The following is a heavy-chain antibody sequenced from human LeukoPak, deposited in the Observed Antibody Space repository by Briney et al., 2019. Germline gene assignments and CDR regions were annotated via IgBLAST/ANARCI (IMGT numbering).Heavy chain of an antibody. Sequence: SETLSLTCAVYSGSFSGYYWSWIRQPPGKGLEWIGEINHSGSTNYNPSLKSRVTISVDTSKNQFSLKLSSVTAADTAVYYCARETGNFDYWGQGTLVTVSS. CDR2: INHSGST. D-gene: IGHD6-13*01. CDR1: SGSFSGYY. J-gene: IGHJ4*02. CDR3: ARETGNFDY. V-gene: IGHV4-34*01.